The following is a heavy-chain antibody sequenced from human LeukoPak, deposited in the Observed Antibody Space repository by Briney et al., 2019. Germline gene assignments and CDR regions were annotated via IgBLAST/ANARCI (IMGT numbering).Heavy chain of an antibody. CDR2: ISSSSSYI. CDR1: GFIFGSYW. V-gene: IGHV3-21*01. Sequence: KPGGSLRLSCAGSGFIFGSYWMSWVRQAPGKGLEWVSSISSSSSYIYYADSVKGRFTISRDNAKNSLYLQMNSLRAEDTAVYYCARDPPSFQHWGQGTLVTVSS. J-gene: IGHJ1*01. CDR3: ARDPPSFQH.